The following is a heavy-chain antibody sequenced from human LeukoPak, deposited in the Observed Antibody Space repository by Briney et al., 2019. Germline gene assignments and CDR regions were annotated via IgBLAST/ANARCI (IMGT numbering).Heavy chain of an antibody. J-gene: IGHJ4*02. V-gene: IGHV4-34*01. CDR3: ANGGYCSGGSCYSPPAY. CDR1: GGSFSGYY. Sequence: SETLSLICAVYGGSFSGYYWSWIRQPPGKGLEWIGEINHSGSTNYNPSLKSRVTISVDTSKNQFSLKLSSVTAADTAVYYCANGGYCSGGSCYSPPAYWGQGTLVTVPS. CDR2: INHSGST. D-gene: IGHD2-15*01.